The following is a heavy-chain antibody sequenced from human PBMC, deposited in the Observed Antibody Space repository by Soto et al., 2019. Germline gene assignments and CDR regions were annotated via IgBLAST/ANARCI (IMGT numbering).Heavy chain of an antibody. J-gene: IGHJ4*02. V-gene: IGHV4-59*01. Sequence: SETLSLTCTVSGGSISSYYWSWIRQPPGKGLEWIGYMYHSGSTNYNPSLKSRVTISIDTSKNQYSLRLSSVTAADTAVYYCARGRYYFDYWGQGALVTVSS. CDR2: MYHSGST. CDR1: GGSISSYY. CDR3: ARGRYYFDY.